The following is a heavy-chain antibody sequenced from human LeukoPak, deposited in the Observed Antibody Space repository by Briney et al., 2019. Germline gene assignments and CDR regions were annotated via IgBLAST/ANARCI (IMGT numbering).Heavy chain of an antibody. D-gene: IGHD5-12*01. CDR2: MYYGGST. Sequence: YPSGTLSLTCTVSSGSISSSSYYWGWIRQPPGKGLEWIGSMYYGGSTYYNPSLKSRVTISVDTSKNQVSLKLNSVTAADTAVYYCARQYSGLNWFDPWGQGILVTVSS. V-gene: IGHV4-39*01. CDR3: ARQYSGLNWFDP. J-gene: IGHJ5*02. CDR1: SGSISSSSYY.